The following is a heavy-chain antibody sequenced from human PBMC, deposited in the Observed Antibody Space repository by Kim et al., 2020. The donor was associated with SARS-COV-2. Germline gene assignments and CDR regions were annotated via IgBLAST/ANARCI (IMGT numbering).Heavy chain of an antibody. D-gene: IGHD3-10*01. CDR3: ARERFGGSFDY. V-gene: IGHV1-3*01. J-gene: IGHJ4*02. CDR2: NT. Sequence: NTRYSRKVQGRVTITWDTSASTAYMDLSSLRFEDTAVYYCARERFGGSFDYWGQGTLVTVSS.